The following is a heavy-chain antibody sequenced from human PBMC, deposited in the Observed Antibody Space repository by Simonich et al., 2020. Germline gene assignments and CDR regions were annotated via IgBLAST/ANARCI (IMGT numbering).Heavy chain of an antibody. J-gene: IGHJ4*02. CDR1: GFTFSSYG. D-gene: IGHD6-13*01. Sequence: QVQLVESGGGVVQPGRSLRLSCAASGFTFSSYGMHWVRQAPGKGVEWVAVKWYDGSNKYYADSVKGRFTISRDNSKNTLYLQMNSLRAEDTAVYYCARERAAAGEAFDYWGQGTLVTVSS. CDR2: KWYDGSNK. V-gene: IGHV3-33*01. CDR3: ARERAAAGEAFDY.